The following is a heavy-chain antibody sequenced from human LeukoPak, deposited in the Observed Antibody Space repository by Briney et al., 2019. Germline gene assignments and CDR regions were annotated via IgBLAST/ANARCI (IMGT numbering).Heavy chain of an antibody. CDR3: ARELPDYVWGSYRHYYMDV. CDR1: GYTFTFYY. Sequence: ASVKVSCKASGYTFTFYYIHWVRQAPGQGLEWMGWIFPNNGNTKYAQKFQGRVTMTRDTSISTAYMELSRLRSDDTAVYYCARELPDYVWGSYRHYYMDVWGKGTTVTVSS. D-gene: IGHD3-16*02. V-gene: IGHV1-2*02. CDR2: IFPNNGNT. J-gene: IGHJ6*03.